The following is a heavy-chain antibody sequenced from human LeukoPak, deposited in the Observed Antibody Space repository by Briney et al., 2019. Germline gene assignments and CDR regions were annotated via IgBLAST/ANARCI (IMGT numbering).Heavy chain of an antibody. D-gene: IGHD5-12*01. J-gene: IGHJ4*02. V-gene: IGHV3-30*02. CDR2: IRYDGSNK. Sequence: PGGSLRLSCAASGFTFSSYGMHWVRQAPGKGLEWVAFIRYDGSNKYYADSVKGRFTISRDNSKNTLYLQMNSLRAEDTALYYCAKDPGYSGYDPNFDYWGQGTLVTVSS. CDR3: AKDPGYSGYDPNFDY. CDR1: GFTFSSYG.